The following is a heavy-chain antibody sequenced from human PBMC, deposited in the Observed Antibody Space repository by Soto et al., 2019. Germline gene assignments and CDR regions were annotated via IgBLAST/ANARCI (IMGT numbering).Heavy chain of an antibody. Sequence: GGSLRLSCAASGFTFSSYSMNWVRQAPGKGLEWVSSISSSSSYIYYADSVKGRFTISRDNAKNSLYLQMNSLRAEDTAVYYCARDPQFLEWLPTPRGFDPWGQGTLVTVSS. J-gene: IGHJ5*02. D-gene: IGHD3-3*01. CDR2: ISSSSSYI. CDR1: GFTFSSYS. CDR3: ARDPQFLEWLPTPRGFDP. V-gene: IGHV3-21*01.